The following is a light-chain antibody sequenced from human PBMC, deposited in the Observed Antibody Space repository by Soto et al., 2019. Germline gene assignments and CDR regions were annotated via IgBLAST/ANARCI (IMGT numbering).Light chain of an antibody. CDR2: AAS. J-gene: IGKJ1*01. CDR3: QQYGGLPRT. V-gene: IGKV3-20*01. Sequence: EVVLTQSPGTLSLSPGGRATLSCRASQSVSSNYLAWYQQKLGQAPRLLIFAASSRATGIPDRFSGSGSGTDFPLTISRLEPEDVAVYYCQQYGGLPRTFGQGTKVEI. CDR1: QSVSSNY.